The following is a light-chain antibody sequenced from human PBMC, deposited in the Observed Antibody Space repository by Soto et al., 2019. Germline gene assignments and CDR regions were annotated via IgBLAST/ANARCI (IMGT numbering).Light chain of an antibody. CDR3: SSVTSSNTWV. CDR1: SSDVGAYNY. Sequence: QSALTQPPSASGSPGQSVTISCTGTSSDVGAYNYVSWYQQHAGKAPKLVIYEVTKRPSGVPDRFSGSKSANTASLTVSGLQAEDEDYYYCSSVTSSNTWVFGGGTKLTVL. J-gene: IGLJ3*02. V-gene: IGLV2-8*01. CDR2: EVT.